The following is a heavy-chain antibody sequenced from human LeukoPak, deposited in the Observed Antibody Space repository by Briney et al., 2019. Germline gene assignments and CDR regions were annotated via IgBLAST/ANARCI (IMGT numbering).Heavy chain of an antibody. CDR1: GGSVSAYY. CDR3: GTSEVYPDFAMDV. J-gene: IGHJ3*01. D-gene: IGHD5/OR15-5a*01. Sequence: SETLSLTCSVSGGSVSAYYWSWIRQPAGKGLEWVGRLSTSGSTNYDPSLKSRVTISVDTSKNQFSLKLTSVTAADAAVYYCGTSEVYPDFAMDVWGRGTMVTVSS. CDR2: LSTSGST. V-gene: IGHV4-4*07.